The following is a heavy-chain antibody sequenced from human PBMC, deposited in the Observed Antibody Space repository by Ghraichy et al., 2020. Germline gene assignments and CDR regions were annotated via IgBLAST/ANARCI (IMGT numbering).Heavy chain of an antibody. CDR1: GFNFSTYG. V-gene: IGHV3-30*18. D-gene: IGHD6-19*01. Sequence: GGSLRLSCAASGFNFSTYGMHWVRQAPGKGLEWVAVISYDGSNQYYADSVKGRFTISRDNSKNMLYLQMNSLRAEDTAVYYCAKAFHRSGWDFDYWGKGTLVTVSS. CDR3: AKAFHRSGWDFDY. CDR2: ISYDGSNQ. J-gene: IGHJ4*02.